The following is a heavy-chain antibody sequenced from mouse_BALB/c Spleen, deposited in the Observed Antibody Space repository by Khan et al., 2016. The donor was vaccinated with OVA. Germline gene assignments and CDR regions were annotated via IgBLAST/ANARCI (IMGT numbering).Heavy chain of an antibody. CDR2: INPSTGYN. D-gene: IGHD1-1*01. V-gene: IGHV1-4*01. CDR1: GYTFSTYW. CDR3: STSGHYGGRYYFAMDY. J-gene: IGHJ4*01. Sequence: QVQLKESGAELAKPGASVMMSCKASGYTFSTYWMHWVKQRPGQGLEWIGYINPSTGYNEYNQKFKDKATLTADKSSTTAYMQLSSLTSEDSAVYDCSTSGHYGGRYYFAMDYWGQGTSVTVSA.